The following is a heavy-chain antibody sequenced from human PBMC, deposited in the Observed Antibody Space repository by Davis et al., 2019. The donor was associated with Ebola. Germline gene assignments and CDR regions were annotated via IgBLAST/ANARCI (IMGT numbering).Heavy chain of an antibody. CDR1: GFTFSSYA. D-gene: IGHD2-2*01. V-gene: IGHV3-23*01. CDR2: ISGSGGST. CDR3: AKDLPRIVVVPAAMEDY. Sequence: PGGSLRLSCAASGFTFSSYAMSWDRQAPGKGLEWVSAISGSGGSTYYADSVKGRFTISRDNSKNTLYLQMNSLRAEDTAVYYCAKDLPRIVVVPAAMEDYWGQGTLVTVSS. J-gene: IGHJ4*02.